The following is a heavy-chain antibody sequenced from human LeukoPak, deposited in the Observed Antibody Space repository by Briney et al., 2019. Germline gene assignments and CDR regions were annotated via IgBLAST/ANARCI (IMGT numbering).Heavy chain of an antibody. Sequence: GGSLRLSCAASGFTFSSYAMTWVRQAPGKGLEWVSTISGSGGSTFYADSVMGRFTISRDNSKNTLSLHMNSLRAEDTAIYYCAKDRESGYAPYDMDVWGRGTTVTVSS. D-gene: IGHD5-12*01. J-gene: IGHJ6*02. CDR2: ISGSGGST. CDR1: GFTFSSYA. CDR3: AKDRESGYAPYDMDV. V-gene: IGHV3-23*01.